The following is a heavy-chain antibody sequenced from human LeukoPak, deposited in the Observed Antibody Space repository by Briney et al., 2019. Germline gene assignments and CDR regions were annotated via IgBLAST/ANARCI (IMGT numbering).Heavy chain of an antibody. Sequence: PGGSLRLSCAASGFTFSSYAMSWVRQAPGKGLEWVSAVTGSGGSTHYADSVKVRFTISRDNSKNTLYLQMDSLRAEDTAVYYCAKGLGYSSANGDYWGQGTLVTVSS. CDR2: VTGSGGST. CDR1: GFTFSSYA. CDR3: AKGLGYSSANGDY. V-gene: IGHV3-23*01. D-gene: IGHD5-18*01. J-gene: IGHJ4*02.